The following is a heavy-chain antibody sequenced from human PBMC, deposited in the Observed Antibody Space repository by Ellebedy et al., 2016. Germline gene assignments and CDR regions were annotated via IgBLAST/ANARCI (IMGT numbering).Heavy chain of an antibody. J-gene: IGHJ3*02. CDR1: GYTFTSYA. CDR2: INAGNGNT. V-gene: IGHV1-3*01. Sequence: ASVKVSCKASGYTFTSYAMHWVRQAPGQRLEWMGWINAGNGNTKYSQKFQGRVTITRDTSASTAYMELSSLRSEDTAVYYCARGFDIVVVVAATNDAFDIWGQGTMVTVSS. CDR3: ARGFDIVVVVAATNDAFDI. D-gene: IGHD2-15*01.